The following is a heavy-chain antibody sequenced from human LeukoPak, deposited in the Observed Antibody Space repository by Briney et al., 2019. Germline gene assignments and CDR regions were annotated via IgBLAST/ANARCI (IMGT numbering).Heavy chain of an antibody. J-gene: IGHJ4*02. D-gene: IGHD3-22*01. Sequence: ASVKVSCKASGYTFTSYYMHWVRQAPGQGLEWMGVINPNGGRTTYAQKFQGRVTMTRDTSTSTLYMELSSLRSEDTALYYCAIGVDYYDNSGNHYYFDYWGQGTLVTVSS. CDR2: INPNGGRT. V-gene: IGHV1-46*01. CDR3: AIGVDYYDNSGNHYYFDY. CDR1: GYTFTSYY.